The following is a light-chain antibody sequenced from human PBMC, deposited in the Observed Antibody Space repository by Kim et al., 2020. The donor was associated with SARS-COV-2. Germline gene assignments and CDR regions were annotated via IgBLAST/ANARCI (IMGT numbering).Light chain of an antibody. CDR1: QSINSW. CDR3: QQYDTYST. J-gene: IGKJ2*01. V-gene: IGKV1-5*01. CDR2: DAS. Sequence: DIQMTQSPSTLSASVGDRVTITCRASQSINSWLAWYQQKPGKAPKLLIYDASNLESGVPSRFSGSGSGTEFTLTISSLQPDDFATYYCQQYDTYSTFGQGTTVDIK.